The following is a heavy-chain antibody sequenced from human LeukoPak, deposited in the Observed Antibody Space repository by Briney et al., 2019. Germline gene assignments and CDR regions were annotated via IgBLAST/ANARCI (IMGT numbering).Heavy chain of an antibody. D-gene: IGHD3-22*01. CDR1: GGSISSYY. Sequence: SETLSLTCTVSGGSISSYYWSWIRQPPGKGLEWIGYIYYSGSTNYNPSLKSRVTISVDTSKNQFSLKLSSVTAADMAVYYCARLTSGYYYDSSGSPYYYYGMDVWGQGTTVTVSS. CDR3: ARLTSGYYYDSSGSPYYYYGMDV. V-gene: IGHV4-59*08. J-gene: IGHJ6*02. CDR2: IYYSGST.